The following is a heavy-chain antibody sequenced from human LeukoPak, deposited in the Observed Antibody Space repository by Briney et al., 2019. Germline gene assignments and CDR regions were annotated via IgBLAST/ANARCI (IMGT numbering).Heavy chain of an antibody. CDR3: ARGTFWSGYYHDY. D-gene: IGHD3-3*01. Sequence: SETLSLTCTVSGGSITTYYWSWIRQPPGKGLEYIGFIFYSGSTNYNPSLKSRVTISLNTSKTQFSLKLSSVTAADTAVYYCARGTFWSGYYHDYWGQGTLVTVSS. V-gene: IGHV4-59*01. CDR2: IFYSGST. J-gene: IGHJ4*02. CDR1: GGSITTYY.